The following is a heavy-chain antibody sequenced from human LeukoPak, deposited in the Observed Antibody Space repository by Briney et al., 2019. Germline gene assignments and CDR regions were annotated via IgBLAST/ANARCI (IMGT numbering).Heavy chain of an antibody. CDR1: GFTFSSYA. V-gene: IGHV3-64*01. Sequence: PGGSLRLSCAASGFTFSSYAMHWVRQAPGKGLEYVSAISSNGGSTYYANSVKGRFTISRDNSKNTLYLQMGSLRAEDMAVYYCARVPPNYYYYYMDVWGEGTTVAVSS. J-gene: IGHJ6*03. CDR3: ARVPPNYYYYYMDV. CDR2: ISSNGGST.